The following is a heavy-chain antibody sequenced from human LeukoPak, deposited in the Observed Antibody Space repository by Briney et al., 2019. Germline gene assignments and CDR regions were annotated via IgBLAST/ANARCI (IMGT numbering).Heavy chain of an antibody. J-gene: IGHJ3*02. Sequence: SETLSLTCTVSGGSISSYYWSWIRQPPGKGLEWIGYIYYSGSTNYNPSLKSRVTISVDTSKNQFSLKLSSVTAADTAVYYCARDEPPASYYDILTGYYKAQGAFDIWGQGTMVTVSS. CDR3: ARDEPPASYYDILTGYYKAQGAFDI. CDR2: IYYSGST. D-gene: IGHD3-9*01. V-gene: IGHV4-59*12. CDR1: GGSISSYY.